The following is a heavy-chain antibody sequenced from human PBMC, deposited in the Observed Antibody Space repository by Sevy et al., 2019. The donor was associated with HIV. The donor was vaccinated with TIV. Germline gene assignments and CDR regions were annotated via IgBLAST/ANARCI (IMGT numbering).Heavy chain of an antibody. Sequence: GGSLRLSCAASGFTFSTYGMHWVRQAPGKGLEWVAVIWFEGSNTYYADSVKGRFTISRDIAKNTLHLQMNSLRAEDTAVYYCARDLEFYDYGDYGPAFMPDYWGQGTLATVSS. CDR1: GFTFSTYG. J-gene: IGHJ4*02. D-gene: IGHD4-17*01. V-gene: IGHV3-33*01. CDR2: IWFEGSNT. CDR3: ARDLEFYDYGDYGPAFMPDY.